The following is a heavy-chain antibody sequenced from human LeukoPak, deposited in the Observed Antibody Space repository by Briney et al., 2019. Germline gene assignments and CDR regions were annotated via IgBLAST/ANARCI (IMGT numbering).Heavy chain of an antibody. CDR3: AIVRSGSPT. J-gene: IGHJ5*02. Sequence: SGKLSCKASGRTFTSYAISRVRQAPGQGLEWMGGTIPIFGTANDAQKHQGRGTVTPAEATSTASLDLSSLRSGDPAAYYCAIVRSGSPTWGQGTLVTVSS. CDR2: TIPIFGTA. CDR1: GRTFTSYA. D-gene: IGHD3-10*01. V-gene: IGHV1-69*13.